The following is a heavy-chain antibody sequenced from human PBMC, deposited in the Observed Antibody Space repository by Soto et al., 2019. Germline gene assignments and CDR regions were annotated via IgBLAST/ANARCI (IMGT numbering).Heavy chain of an antibody. D-gene: IGHD4-17*01. Sequence: QVQLQQAGPGLVKPSQTLSLTCTVSGGSISSGGYYWSWIRQHPGKGLAWIGYIYYSGSTYYNPSLKSRVTIPVDPSKNQCPLQLSSVPAADTAVYYCAIEAQLRSKTADHNDAFDIWGQGTMVTVAS. CDR2: IYYSGST. CDR3: AIEAQLRSKTADHNDAFDI. J-gene: IGHJ3*02. CDR1: GGSISSGGYY. V-gene: IGHV4-31*03.